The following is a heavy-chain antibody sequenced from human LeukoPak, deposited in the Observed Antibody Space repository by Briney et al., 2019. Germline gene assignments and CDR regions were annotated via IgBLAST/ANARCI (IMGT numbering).Heavy chain of an antibody. J-gene: IGHJ3*02. D-gene: IGHD6-6*01. V-gene: IGHV4-61*01. CDR3: AREIVSSSNAFDI. Sequence: SETLSLTCTVSGGSVSSGSYYWSWIRQPPGKGLEWFGYIYYSGSTNYNPSLKIRVTISVDTSKNQFSLKLSSVTAADTAVYYCAREIVSSSNAFDIWGQGTMVTVSS. CDR2: IYYSGST. CDR1: GGSVSSGSYY.